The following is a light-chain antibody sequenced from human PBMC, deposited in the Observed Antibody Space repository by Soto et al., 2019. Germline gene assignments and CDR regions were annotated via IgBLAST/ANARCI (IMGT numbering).Light chain of an antibody. CDR1: SSDVGAYNY. CDR2: DVS. V-gene: IGLV2-14*03. CDR3: NSFTTSSTLV. Sequence: QSVLTQPASVSGSPGQSITISCTGTSSDVGAYNYVSWYQHHPGKAPKLMIYDVSNRPSGVSNRFSGSKSGNTASLTISGLHAEDEADYYCNSFTTSSTLVFGGGTKLTVL. J-gene: IGLJ2*01.